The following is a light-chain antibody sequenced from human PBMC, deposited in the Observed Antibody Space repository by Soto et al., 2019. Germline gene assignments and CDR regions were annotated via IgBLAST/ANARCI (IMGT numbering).Light chain of an antibody. CDR2: EVN. CDR3: ISYTDRQSYL. J-gene: IGLJ1*01. Sequence: QSVLTQPASVSGSPGQSITISCTGTSSDVGSYNRVSWYQQHPDEAPKIMIYEVNNRPSGVSTRFSGSKSGNTASLTISGLQTEDEADYYCISYTDRQSYLFGTGTKVTVL. CDR1: SSDVGSYNR. V-gene: IGLV2-14*01.